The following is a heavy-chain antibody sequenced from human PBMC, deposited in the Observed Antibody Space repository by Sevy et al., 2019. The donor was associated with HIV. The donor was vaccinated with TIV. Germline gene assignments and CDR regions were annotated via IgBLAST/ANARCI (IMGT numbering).Heavy chain of an antibody. CDR1: GFTFDDHT. V-gene: IGHV3-43*01. Sequence: GESLKISCAASGFTFDDHTMHWVRQPPGKGLEWVSLISWDGGSTYYADSVKGRFTISRDNSKNSLFLQMNSLGAEDTGLYYWGKDMASGGGGAYYFDYWGQGTLVTVSS. D-gene: IGHD3-16*01. CDR2: ISWDGGST. CDR3: GKDMASGGGGAYYFDY. J-gene: IGHJ4*02.